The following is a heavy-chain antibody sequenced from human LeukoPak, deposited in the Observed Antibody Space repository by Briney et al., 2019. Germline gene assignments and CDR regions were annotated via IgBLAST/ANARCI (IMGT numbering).Heavy chain of an antibody. Sequence: APVKVSCKASGYTFTSYGISWVRQAPGQGLEWMGWISAYNGNTNYAQKLQGRVTMTTDTSTSTAYMELRSLRSDDTAVYYCARDYYGSAYYYYGMDVWGKGTTVTVSS. V-gene: IGHV1-18*04. CDR2: ISAYNGNT. J-gene: IGHJ6*04. D-gene: IGHD3-10*01. CDR3: ARDYYGSAYYYYGMDV. CDR1: GYTFTSYG.